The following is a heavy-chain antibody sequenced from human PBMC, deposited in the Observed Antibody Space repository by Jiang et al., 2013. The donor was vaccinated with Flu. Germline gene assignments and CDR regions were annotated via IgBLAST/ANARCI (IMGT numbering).Heavy chain of an antibody. Sequence: QLVESGAEVKKPGESLKISCKGSGYSFTSYWIGWVRQMPGKGLEWMGIIYPGDSDTRYSPSFQGQVTISADKSISTAYLQWSSLKASDTAMYYCARHKIIVATSDYYYGMDVWGQGTTVTVSS. CDR3: ARHKIIVATSDYYYGMDV. J-gene: IGHJ6*02. CDR1: GYSFTSYW. CDR2: IYPGDSDT. V-gene: IGHV5-51*01. D-gene: IGHD5-12*01.